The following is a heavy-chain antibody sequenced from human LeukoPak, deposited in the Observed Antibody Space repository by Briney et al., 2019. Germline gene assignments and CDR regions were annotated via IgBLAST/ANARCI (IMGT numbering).Heavy chain of an antibody. D-gene: IGHD3-3*01. V-gene: IGHV3-23*01. CDR3: ARANFITIFGVVIINYFDY. J-gene: IGHJ4*02. CDR1: RFIFANYA. Sequence: PGGSLRLSCAASRFIFANYAMGWVRQTPGKGLEWVSTISGSGDSTLYADSMKGRFTISRDNSRNTLYLQMNSLRVEDTAVYYCARANFITIFGVVIINYFDYWGQGTLVTVSS. CDR2: ISGSGDST.